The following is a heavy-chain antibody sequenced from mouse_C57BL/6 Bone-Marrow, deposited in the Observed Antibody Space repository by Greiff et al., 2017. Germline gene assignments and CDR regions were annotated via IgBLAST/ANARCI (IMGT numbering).Heavy chain of an antibody. J-gene: IGHJ4*01. CDR1: GFTFTDYY. V-gene: IGHV7-3*01. CDR3: ARLGGGGYYYAIDY. Sequence: EVMLVESGGGLVQPGGSLSLSCAASGFTFTDYYMSWVRQPPGKALEWLGFIRNKANGYTTEYSASVKGRFTISRDNSQSILYLQMNALRAEDSATYYGARLGGGGYYYAIDYWGQGTSVTVSS. CDR2: IRNKANGYTT.